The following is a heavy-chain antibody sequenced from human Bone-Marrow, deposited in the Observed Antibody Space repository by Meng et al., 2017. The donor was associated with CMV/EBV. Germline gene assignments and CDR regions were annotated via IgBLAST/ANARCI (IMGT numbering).Heavy chain of an antibody. CDR1: GFTFSSYA. V-gene: IGHV3-30-3*01. CDR2: ISYDGSNK. Sequence: LSLTCAASGFTFSSYAMHWVRQAPGKGLEWVAVISYDGSNKYYADSVKGRFTISRDNSKNTLYLQMNSLRVEDTAVYYCARDKRRIDYWGQGTLVTVSS. CDR3: ARDKRRIDY. J-gene: IGHJ4*02.